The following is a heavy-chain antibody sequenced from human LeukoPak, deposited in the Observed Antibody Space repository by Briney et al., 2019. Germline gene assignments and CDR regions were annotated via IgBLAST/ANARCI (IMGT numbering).Heavy chain of an antibody. D-gene: IGHD3-10*01. CDR2: ISGNNGDT. J-gene: IGHJ3*02. CDR1: GYTFTNYG. Sequence: SVKVSCKASGYTFTNYGISWVRQAPGQGLEWMGWISGNNGDTNLAQKLQGRVTMTTATSTSTAYMELRSLRSDDTAVYYCARKGRITTVRGDDAFDIWGQGTMDTVSS. V-gene: IGHV1-18*01. CDR3: ARKGRITTVRGDDAFDI.